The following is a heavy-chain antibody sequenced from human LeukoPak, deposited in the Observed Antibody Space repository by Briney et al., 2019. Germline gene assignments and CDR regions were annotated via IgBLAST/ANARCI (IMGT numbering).Heavy chain of an antibody. V-gene: IGHV4-39*07. J-gene: IGHJ3*02. CDR3: AEGKNGYNLDAFDI. CDR2: IYYSGST. CDR1: GVSISSSNSY. D-gene: IGHD5-24*01. Sequence: SETLSLTCTVSGVSISSSNSYWGWIRQPPGKGLEWIGSIYYSGSTYYNPSLKSRVTISVDTSKNQFSLKLSSVTAADTAVYYCAEGKNGYNLDAFDIWGQGTMVTVSS.